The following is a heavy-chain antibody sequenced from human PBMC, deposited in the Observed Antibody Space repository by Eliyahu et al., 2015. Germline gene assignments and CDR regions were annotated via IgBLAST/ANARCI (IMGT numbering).Heavy chain of an antibody. D-gene: IGHD1-26*01. V-gene: IGHV2-5*02. CDR3: AREPFRSYFDY. CDR1: GFSLSTTAMA. J-gene: IGHJ4*02. CDR2: IYWDDDK. Sequence: QITLKESGPTLVKPTQTXTLTCTFSGFSLSTTAMAVGWIRHPPGKALEWLALIYWDDDKRYSPSLKSRLTITKDTSKSQVVLTMTNMDPVDTGTYYCAREPFRSYFDYWGQGTLVTVSS.